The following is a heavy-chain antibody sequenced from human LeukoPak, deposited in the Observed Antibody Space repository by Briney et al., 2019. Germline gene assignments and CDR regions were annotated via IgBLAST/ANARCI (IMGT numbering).Heavy chain of an antibody. V-gene: IGHV4-59*01. CDR3: ARVQRVLLWFGDAWYYFDY. Sequence: PLETLSLTCTVSGGSIRNYYWSWIRQPPGKGLEWIGYIYYSGSTNYNPSLKSRVTISVDTSKNQFSLKLSSVTAADTAVYYCARVQRVLLWFGDAWYYFDYWGQGTLVTVSS. CDR1: GGSIRNYY. J-gene: IGHJ4*02. D-gene: IGHD3-10*01. CDR2: IYYSGST.